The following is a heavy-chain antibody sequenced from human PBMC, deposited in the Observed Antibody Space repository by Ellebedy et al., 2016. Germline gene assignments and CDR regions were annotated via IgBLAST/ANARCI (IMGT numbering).Heavy chain of an antibody. CDR1: GYTFDNSG. J-gene: IGHJ4*02. Sequence: ASVKVSCKASGYTFDNSGISWVRQAPGQGLEWMGWISPYNGHTDYAQKFLGRVTMTTDTSTTTAFMELGSLRSDDSAVYYCARYSGSYTNDYWGQGTLVTVSS. D-gene: IGHD1-26*01. CDR3: ARYSGSYTNDY. CDR2: ISPYNGHT. V-gene: IGHV1-18*04.